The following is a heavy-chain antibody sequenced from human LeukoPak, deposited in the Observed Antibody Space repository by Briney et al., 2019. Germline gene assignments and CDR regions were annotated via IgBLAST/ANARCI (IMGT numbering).Heavy chain of an antibody. CDR2: ISYSGST. J-gene: IGHJ5*02. V-gene: IGHV4-59*01. CDR3: ARDRWFDP. CDR1: GDSLSSYY. Sequence: SETLSLTCTVSGDSLSSYYWSWIRQPPGKGLEWIGCISYSGSTNYNPSLKSRVTISVDTSKNQFSLKLSSVTAADTAVYYCARDRWFDPWGQGTLVTASS.